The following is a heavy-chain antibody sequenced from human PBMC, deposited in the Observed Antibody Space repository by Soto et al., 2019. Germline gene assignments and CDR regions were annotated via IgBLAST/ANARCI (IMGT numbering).Heavy chain of an antibody. V-gene: IGHV4-34*01. Sequence: SETLSLTCAVYGGSFSGYYWSWIRQPPGKGLEWIGEINHSGSTNYNPSLKSRVTISADTSKKQFALKLNSVTAADTAVYYCARERAYCTSTTCYRKHGLDVWGQGTTVTVSS. J-gene: IGHJ6*02. CDR2: INHSGST. D-gene: IGHD2-2*01. CDR1: GGSFSGYY. CDR3: ARERAYCTSTTCYRKHGLDV.